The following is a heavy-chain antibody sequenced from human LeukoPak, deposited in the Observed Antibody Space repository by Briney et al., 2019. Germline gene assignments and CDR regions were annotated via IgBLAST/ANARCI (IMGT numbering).Heavy chain of an antibody. V-gene: IGHV3-21*01. D-gene: IGHD2-21*01. CDR1: GFTFSSFS. Sequence: TGGSLRLSCAASGFTFSSFSINWVRQAPGKGLEWVSSINTVASYIYYADSVRGRFTISRDNAKNSLYLQVNSLRAEDTGVYYCARLRRNGDSGGFYYYYDSWGQGTLVTVSS. CDR2: INTVASYI. CDR3: ARLRRNGDSGGFYYYYDS. J-gene: IGHJ4*02.